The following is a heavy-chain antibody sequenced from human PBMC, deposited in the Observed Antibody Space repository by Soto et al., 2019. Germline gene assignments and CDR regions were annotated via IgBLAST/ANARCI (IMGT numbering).Heavy chain of an antibody. CDR1: GYTFTSYA. J-gene: IGHJ4*02. Sequence: QVQLVQSGAEVKKPGASVKVSCKASGYTFTSYAMHWVRQAPGQRLEWMGWINAGNGNTKYSQKFQGRVTITRDTSASSPHMELSSLRSEVTAVYYFATDPGYIYGYNWGQGTLVPFSS. D-gene: IGHD5-18*01. V-gene: IGHV1-3*01. CDR3: ATDPGYIYGYN. CDR2: INAGNGNT.